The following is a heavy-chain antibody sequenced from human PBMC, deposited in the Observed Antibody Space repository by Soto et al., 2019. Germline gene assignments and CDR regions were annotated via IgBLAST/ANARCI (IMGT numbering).Heavy chain of an antibody. D-gene: IGHD3-9*01. CDR1: GGSISSGGYY. J-gene: IGHJ6*02. CDR3: ARAGRGTSEDILTGYPNYGMDV. Sequence: SETLSLTCTVSGGSISSGGYYWSWIRQHPGKGLEWIGYIYYSGSTYYNPSLKSRVTISVDTSKNQFSLKLSSVTAADTDVYYCARAGRGTSEDILTGYPNYGMDVWGQGTTVTVYS. CDR2: IYYSGST. V-gene: IGHV4-31*03.